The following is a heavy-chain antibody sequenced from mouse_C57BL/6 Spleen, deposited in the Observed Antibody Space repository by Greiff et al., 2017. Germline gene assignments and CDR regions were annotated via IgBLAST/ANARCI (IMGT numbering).Heavy chain of an antibody. CDR3: ARSGTRGYYFDY. Sequence: VQGVESGPELVKPGASVKISCKASGYAFSSSWMNWVKQRPGKGLEWIGRIYPGDGDTNYNGQFKGKATLTADKSSSTSYMQLSSLTSEDSAVYFCARSGTRGYYFDYWGQGTTLTVSS. CDR1: GYAFSSSW. V-gene: IGHV1-82*01. CDR2: IYPGDGDT. D-gene: IGHD4-1*01. J-gene: IGHJ2*01.